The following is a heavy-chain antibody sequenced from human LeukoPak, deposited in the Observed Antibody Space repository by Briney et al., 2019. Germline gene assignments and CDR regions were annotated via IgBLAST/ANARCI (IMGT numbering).Heavy chain of an antibody. Sequence: PSETLSLTCTVSGGSVSSYYWSWIRQPAGKGLEWIGRIYSGGSANYNPSLKSRVTMSVDSSNNQFSLKLSSVTAADTAVFYCARENTGSYREFDYWGQGTLVTVSS. CDR1: GGSVSSYY. D-gene: IGHD1-26*01. CDR3: ARENTGSYREFDY. CDR2: IYSGGSA. J-gene: IGHJ4*02. V-gene: IGHV4-4*07.